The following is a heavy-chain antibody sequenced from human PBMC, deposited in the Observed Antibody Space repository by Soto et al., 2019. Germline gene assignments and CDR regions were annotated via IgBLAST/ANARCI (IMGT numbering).Heavy chain of an antibody. D-gene: IGHD6-13*01. V-gene: IGHV5-51*01. CDR2: IYPGDFDT. Sequence: GESLKISCQGSGYTFSSYWIGWVRQMPGKGLEWMGIIYPGDFDTRYSPSFQGQVTISADKSISTAYLQWSSLKASDTAMYYCARPRDSSSSYYFDSWGQGTLVTVS. J-gene: IGHJ4*02. CDR3: ARPRDSSSSYYFDS. CDR1: GYTFSSYW.